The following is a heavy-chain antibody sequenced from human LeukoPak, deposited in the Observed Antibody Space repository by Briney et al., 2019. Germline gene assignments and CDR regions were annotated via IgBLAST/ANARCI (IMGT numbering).Heavy chain of an antibody. CDR3: ARADPYYYGSGSYYNAEYFRH. V-gene: IGHV1-69*13. Sequence: SVKVSCKASGGTFSSYAISWVRQAPGQGLEWMGGIIPIFGTANYAQKFQGRVTITADESTSTAYMELSSLRSEDTAVYYCARADPYYYGSGSYYNAEYFRHWGQGTLVTVSS. CDR2: IIPIFGTA. J-gene: IGHJ1*01. CDR1: GGTFSSYA. D-gene: IGHD3-10*01.